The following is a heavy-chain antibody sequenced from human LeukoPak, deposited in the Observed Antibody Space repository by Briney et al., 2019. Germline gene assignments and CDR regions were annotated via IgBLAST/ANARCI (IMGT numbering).Heavy chain of an antibody. J-gene: IGHJ4*02. CDR2: MNPNSGNT. CDR1: KDTFTIYD. V-gene: IGHV1-8*01. CDR3: ARSTMGARRRYDY. Sequence: GASVEVSCKASKDTFTIYDVNWVRQATGLGLEWMGWMNPNSGNTGYAQKFQGRVTMTMNSSISTAHMELTSLTSEDTAVYYCARSTMGARRRYDYWGQGTLVTVSS. D-gene: IGHD1-26*01.